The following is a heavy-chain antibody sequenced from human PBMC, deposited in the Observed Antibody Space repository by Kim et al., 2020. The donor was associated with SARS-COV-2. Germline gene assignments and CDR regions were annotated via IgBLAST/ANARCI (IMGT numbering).Heavy chain of an antibody. CDR1: GFSLNTNGVG. CDR3: ARVLLPPYYYYYGMDV. D-gene: IGHD5-12*01. CDR2: IYWDDDK. J-gene: IGHJ6*02. V-gene: IGHV2-5*02. Sequence: SGPTLVNPTQTLTLTCTFSGFSLNTNGVGVGWIRQPTGKALECLVVIYWDDDKRYRPSLKSRLTITKDTSKNQVVLTMTNMDPVDTATYYCARVLLPPYYYYYGMDVWGQGTTVTVSS.